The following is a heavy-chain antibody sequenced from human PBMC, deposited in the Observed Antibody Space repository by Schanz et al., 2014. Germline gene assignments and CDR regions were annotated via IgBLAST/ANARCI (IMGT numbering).Heavy chain of an antibody. CDR3: SRIIDGDYLY. J-gene: IGHJ4*02. V-gene: IGHV1-69*11. D-gene: IGHD4-17*01. CDR2: IIPPLRQT. CDR1: GATFNSYA. Sequence: QVRLVQSGAEVKKPGSSVKVSCKSSGATFNSYAFGWVRQAPGQGFEWVGSIIPPLRQTRYAQKLEERVITTAEAPTTPVNMSLATLTSDDTTEDVCSRIIDGDYLYWGQGTLVTVSS.